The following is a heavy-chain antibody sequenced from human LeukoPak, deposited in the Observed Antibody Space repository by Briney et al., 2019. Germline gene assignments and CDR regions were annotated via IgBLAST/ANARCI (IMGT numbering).Heavy chain of an antibody. Sequence: GGSLRLSCAASGFPFNNYWIHWIRQAPGKGLMWVSSINTDGRTTRYAASVQGRFTISRDNAKNTLSLQMNSLRDDDTAVYYCARAGASGWYAAGWFDPWGQGTLVTVSS. CDR3: ARAGASGWYAAGWFDP. CDR2: INTDGRTT. D-gene: IGHD6-19*01. V-gene: IGHV3-74*01. J-gene: IGHJ5*02. CDR1: GFPFNNYW.